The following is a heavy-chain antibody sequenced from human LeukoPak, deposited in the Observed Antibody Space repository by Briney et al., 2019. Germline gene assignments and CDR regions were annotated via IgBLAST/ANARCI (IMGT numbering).Heavy chain of an antibody. CDR2: VYYSGST. CDR1: GGSISDYY. CDR3: ARCGGRYFDY. J-gene: IGHJ4*02. V-gene: IGHV4-59*01. D-gene: IGHD2-21*01. Sequence: PSETLSLTCTVSGGSISDYYWSWIRQPPGKGLEWIGYVYYSGSTNYNPSLKSRVTISVDTSKNQFSLKLSSVTAADTAVYYCARCGGRYFDYWGQGTLVTVSS.